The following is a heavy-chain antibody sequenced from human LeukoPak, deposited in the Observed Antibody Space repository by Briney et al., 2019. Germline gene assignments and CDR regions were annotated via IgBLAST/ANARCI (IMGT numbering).Heavy chain of an antibody. CDR3: ARDVVLGSVSLDY. J-gene: IGHJ4*02. Sequence: PGGSLRLSCAASGFTVSRNYMSWVRQAPGKGLEWVSVIYSGGRTYYADSVKGRFTISRDNSKNTLYLQMNSLRAEDTAVYFCARDVVLGSVSLDYWGQGVLVTVSS. V-gene: IGHV3-66*01. CDR2: IYSGGRT. D-gene: IGHD3-10*01. CDR1: GFTVSRNY.